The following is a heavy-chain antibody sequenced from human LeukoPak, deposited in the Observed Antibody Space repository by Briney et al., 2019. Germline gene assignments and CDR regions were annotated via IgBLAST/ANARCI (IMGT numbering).Heavy chain of an antibody. J-gene: IGHJ4*02. CDR2: TYYRSTWYY. Sequence: KPSQTLSLTCAISGDSVSSNSAAWTWIRQSPSRGLEWLGRTYYRSTWYYEYSVSVESRITINPETSKNQFSLQVNSVSPEDTAVYYCTREELGFDHWGQGTLVTVSS. CDR3: TREELGFDH. V-gene: IGHV6-1*01. D-gene: IGHD3-16*01. CDR1: GDSVSSNSAA.